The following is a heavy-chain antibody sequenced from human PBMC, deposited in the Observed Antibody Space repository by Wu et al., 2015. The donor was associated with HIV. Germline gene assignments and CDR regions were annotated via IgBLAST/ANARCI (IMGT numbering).Heavy chain of an antibody. CDR2: INPNSGGT. J-gene: IGHJ4*02. V-gene: IGHV1-2*02. CDR1: GYTFTGYH. Sequence: QVQLVQSGTEVKKPGASVKVSCKASGYTFTGYHIHWVRQAPGQGLEWMGWINPNSGGTNYAQKFQGRVTITADESTSTAYMELSSLRSEDTAVYYCARPFYYDSSGYYEAFGYWGQGTLVTVSS. CDR3: ARPFYYDSSGYYEAFGY. D-gene: IGHD3-22*01.